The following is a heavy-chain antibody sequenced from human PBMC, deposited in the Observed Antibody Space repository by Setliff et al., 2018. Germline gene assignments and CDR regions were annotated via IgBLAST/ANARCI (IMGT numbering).Heavy chain of an antibody. CDR2: FDPEDGET. Sequence: GASVKVSCKVSGYTLTELSMHWVRQAPGKGLEWMGGFDPEDGETIYAQKFQGRVTMTTDTSTSTAYMELRSLRSDDTAVYYCARDRKEVVISPSQAAFDIWGQGTMVTVSS. J-gene: IGHJ3*02. D-gene: IGHD3-22*01. V-gene: IGHV1-24*01. CDR3: ARDRKEVVISPSQAAFDI. CDR1: GYTLTELS.